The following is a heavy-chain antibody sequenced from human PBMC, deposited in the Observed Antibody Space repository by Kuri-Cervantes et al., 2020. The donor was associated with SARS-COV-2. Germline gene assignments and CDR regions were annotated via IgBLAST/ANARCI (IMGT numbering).Heavy chain of an antibody. CDR3: AREGSGYYYYYYMDV. Sequence: SVKVSCKASGGTFSTDGITWVRQAPGQGLEWTGTIIPVLGTTTYSRKFQGRVTITADKSTSTAYMELSSLRSEDTAVYYCAREGSGYYYYYYMDVWGKGTTVTVSS. CDR1: GGTFSTDG. D-gene: IGHD3-10*01. J-gene: IGHJ6*03. V-gene: IGHV1-69*04. CDR2: IIPVLGTT.